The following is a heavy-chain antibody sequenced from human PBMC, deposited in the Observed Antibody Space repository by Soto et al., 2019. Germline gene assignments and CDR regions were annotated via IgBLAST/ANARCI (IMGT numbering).Heavy chain of an antibody. D-gene: IGHD1-1*01. J-gene: IGHJ6*02. CDR2: INGGTGQT. Sequence: QVQVVQSGAEVKKPGASVKISCKASGYTFTTHAMHWVRQAPRQSLEWMGWINGGTGQTKHSQRFQGRVNITRDTSAITAYMDLSSLRSEDTAVYYCARGKGMEENYYSYGLDIWGQGPTVTVPS. CDR1: GYTFTTHA. V-gene: IGHV1-3*01. CDR3: ARGKGMEENYYSYGLDI.